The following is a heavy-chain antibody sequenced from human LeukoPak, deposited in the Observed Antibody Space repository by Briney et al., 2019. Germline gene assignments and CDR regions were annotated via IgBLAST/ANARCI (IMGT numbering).Heavy chain of an antibody. CDR2: IRYDGSNK. J-gene: IGHJ4*02. D-gene: IGHD3-22*01. Sequence: PGRSLRLSCAASGFTFSSYGMHWVRQAPGKGLEWVAFIRYDGSNKYYADSVKGRFTISRDNSKNTLYLQMNSLRAEDTAVYYYAKGPHYYDSSGYYYAFDYWGQGTLVTVSS. CDR3: AKGPHYYDSSGYYYAFDY. V-gene: IGHV3-30*02. CDR1: GFTFSSYG.